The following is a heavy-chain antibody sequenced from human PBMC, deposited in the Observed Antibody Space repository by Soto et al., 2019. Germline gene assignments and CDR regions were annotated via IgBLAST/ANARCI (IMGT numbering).Heavy chain of an antibody. CDR2: IIPIFGTA. CDR3: ARLRYSSSWYYFDY. CDR1: GGTFSSYA. V-gene: IGHV1-69*13. D-gene: IGHD6-13*01. Sequence: SVKVSCKXSGGTFSSYAIRWVRQAPGQGLEWMGGIIPIFGTANYAQKFQGRVTITADESTSTAYMELSSLRSEDTAVYYCARLRYSSSWYYFDYWGQGTLVTVSS. J-gene: IGHJ4*02.